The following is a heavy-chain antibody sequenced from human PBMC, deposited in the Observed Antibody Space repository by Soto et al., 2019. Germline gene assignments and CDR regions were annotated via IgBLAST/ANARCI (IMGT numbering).Heavy chain of an antibody. V-gene: IGHV4-30-4*01. Sequence: SETLSLTCTVSGGSISSGDYYWSWIRQPPGKGLEWIGYIYYSGSTYYNPSLKSRVTISVDTSKNQFSLKLSSVTAADTAVYYCARGDIVLMVYATWPNGMDVWGQGTTVTVSS. D-gene: IGHD2-8*01. J-gene: IGHJ6*02. CDR3: ARGDIVLMVYATWPNGMDV. CDR2: IYYSGST. CDR1: GGSISSGDYY.